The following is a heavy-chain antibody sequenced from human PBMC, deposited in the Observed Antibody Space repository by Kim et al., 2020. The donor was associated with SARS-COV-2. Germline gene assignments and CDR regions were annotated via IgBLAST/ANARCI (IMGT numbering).Heavy chain of an antibody. Sequence: PSLKSRVTISVDTSKNQFSRKLSSVTAADTAVYYCARLGIAAAAYWYFDLWGRGTLVTVSS. J-gene: IGHJ2*01. V-gene: IGHV4-39*01. D-gene: IGHD6-13*01. CDR3: ARLGIAAAAYWYFDL.